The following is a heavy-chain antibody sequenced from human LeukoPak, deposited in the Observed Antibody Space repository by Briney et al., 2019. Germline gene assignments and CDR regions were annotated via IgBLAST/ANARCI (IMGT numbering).Heavy chain of an antibody. J-gene: IGHJ6*03. Sequence: KTGGSLRLSCAASGFTFSDYYMTWIRQAPGKGLEWVSYISSSGSTIKYADSVKGRFTISRDNAKNSLYLQMNSLRAEDTAVYYCARDEDGYKGVGYYYYMDVWGKGTTVTVSS. CDR2: ISSSGSTI. CDR3: ARDEDGYKGVGYYYYMDV. V-gene: IGHV3-11*01. D-gene: IGHD5-24*01. CDR1: GFTFSDYY.